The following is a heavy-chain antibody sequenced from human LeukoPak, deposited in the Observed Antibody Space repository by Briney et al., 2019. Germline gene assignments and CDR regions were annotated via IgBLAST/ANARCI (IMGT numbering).Heavy chain of an antibody. Sequence: ASVKVSCKASGYTFTGYYMHWVRQAPGQGLEWMGWINPNSGGTSYAQKFQGRVTMTRDTSISTACMELSRLRSDDTAVYYCARGVVVPAAGSSIDYWGQGTLVTVSS. CDR2: INPNSGGT. J-gene: IGHJ4*02. V-gene: IGHV1-2*02. CDR1: GYTFTGYY. CDR3: ARGVVVPAAGSSIDY. D-gene: IGHD2-2*01.